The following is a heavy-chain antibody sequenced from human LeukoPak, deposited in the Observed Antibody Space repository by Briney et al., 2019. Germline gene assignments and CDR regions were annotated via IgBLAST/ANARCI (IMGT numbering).Heavy chain of an antibody. D-gene: IGHD3-3*01. CDR3: ARVNTIFGVVMRYFDY. CDR1: GFTFSSYS. V-gene: IGHV3-21*01. CDR2: ISSSSSYI. J-gene: IGHJ4*02. Sequence: GGSLRLSCAASGFTFSSYSMNWVRQAPGKGLEWVSSISSSSSYIYYADSVKGRFTISRDNAKNSLYLQMNSLRAEDTAVYYCARVNTIFGVVMRYFDYWGQGTLVTVSS.